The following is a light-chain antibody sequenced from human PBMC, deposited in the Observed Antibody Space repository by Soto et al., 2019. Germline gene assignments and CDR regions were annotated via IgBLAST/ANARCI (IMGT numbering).Light chain of an antibody. J-gene: IGKJ1*01. Sequence: DIQMTQSPSSLSASVGDRVTITCRASQSISSNLNWYQQKPGKAPNVLIYAASSLQSGVPSRFSGSGSGTDFTLTISSLQPDDFATYYCQQYNSYWTFGQGTKVDIK. CDR3: QQYNSYWT. CDR2: AAS. CDR1: QSISSN. V-gene: IGKV1-39*01.